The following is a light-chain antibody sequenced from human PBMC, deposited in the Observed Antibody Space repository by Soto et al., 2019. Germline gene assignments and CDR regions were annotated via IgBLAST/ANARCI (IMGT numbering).Light chain of an antibody. V-gene: IGKV1-39*01. CDR2: AAS. Sequence: DIQMTQSPSSLSASVGDRVTITCRASQSVSTFVSWFQLKPGKAPQPLIYAASSLQTGVPSRFSGSGSGTDFTLIISSLQPEDFATYYCQQSYNRPLTFGGGTKVDIK. CDR3: QQSYNRPLT. J-gene: IGKJ4*01. CDR1: QSVSTF.